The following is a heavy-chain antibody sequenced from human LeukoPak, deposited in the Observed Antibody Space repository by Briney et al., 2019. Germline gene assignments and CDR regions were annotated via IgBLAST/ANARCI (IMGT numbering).Heavy chain of an antibody. Sequence: SETLSLTCTVSGGSISNYYWGWIRQPPGKGLEWIGEINHSGSTNYNPSLKSRVTISVDTSKNQFSLKLSSVTAADTAVYYCARSYSSSWSERWFDPWGQGTLVTVSS. CDR2: INHSGST. V-gene: IGHV4-34*01. CDR1: GGSISNYY. CDR3: ARSYSSSWSERWFDP. J-gene: IGHJ5*02. D-gene: IGHD6-13*01.